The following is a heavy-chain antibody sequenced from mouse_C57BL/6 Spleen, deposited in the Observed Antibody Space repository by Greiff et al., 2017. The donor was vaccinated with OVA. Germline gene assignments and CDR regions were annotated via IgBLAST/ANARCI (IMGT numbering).Heavy chain of an antibody. D-gene: IGHD4-1*01. CDR3: ARLGGGGYAMDY. J-gene: IGHJ4*01. CDR2: IYPGSGNT. V-gene: IGHV1-76*01. CDR1: GYTFTDYY. Sequence: VQLQQSGAELVRPGASVKLSCKASGYTFTDYYINWVKQRPGQGLEWIARIYPGSGNTYYNEKFKGKATLTAEKSSSTAYMQLSSLTSEDSAVDFCARLGGGGYAMDYWGQGTSVTVSS.